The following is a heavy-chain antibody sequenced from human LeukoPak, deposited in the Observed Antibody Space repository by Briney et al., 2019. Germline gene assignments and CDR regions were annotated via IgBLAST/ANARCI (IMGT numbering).Heavy chain of an antibody. CDR3: ARETAAAGSFIAINDY. V-gene: IGHV4-34*01. J-gene: IGHJ4*02. CDR2: TNDSEST. Sequence: SETLSLTCAVYGGSFSGYYWSWIRQPPGKGLEWIGETNDSESTNYNPSLKSRVTISVDTSKNQFSLKLSSVTAADTAIYYCARETAAAGSFIAINDYWGQGTLVTVSS. D-gene: IGHD6-13*01. CDR1: GGSFSGYY.